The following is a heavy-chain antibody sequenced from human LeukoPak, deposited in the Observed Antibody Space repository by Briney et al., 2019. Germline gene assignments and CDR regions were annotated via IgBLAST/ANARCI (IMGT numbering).Heavy chain of an antibody. CDR2: IYYSGST. V-gene: IGHV4-59*08. Sequence: SETLSLTCTVSGGSISRYFWSWIRQPPGKGLEWIGYIYYSGSTNYNPSLKSRVTISVDTSKNQVSLKPSSVTAADTAVYYCARHEGDTSGSYMYNWFDPWGQGTLVTVSS. J-gene: IGHJ5*02. CDR3: ARHEGDTSGSYMYNWFDP. D-gene: IGHD3-22*01. CDR1: GGSISRYF.